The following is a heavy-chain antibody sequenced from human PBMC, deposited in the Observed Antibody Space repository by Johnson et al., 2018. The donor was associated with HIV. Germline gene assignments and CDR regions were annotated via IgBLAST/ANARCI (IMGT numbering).Heavy chain of an antibody. CDR3: TRAYYDIRVGGAFDI. CDR1: GFTFGDYA. CDR2: IRSKAYGGTT. Sequence: VQLVESGGGLVQPGRSLRLSCTASGFTFGDYAMSWVRQAPGKGLEWVGFIRSKAYGGTTEYAASVKGRFTISRDDSKSIAYLQMNSLKTEDTAVYYCTRAYYDIRVGGAFDIWGQGTMVTVSS. J-gene: IGHJ3*02. V-gene: IGHV3-49*04. D-gene: IGHD3-22*01.